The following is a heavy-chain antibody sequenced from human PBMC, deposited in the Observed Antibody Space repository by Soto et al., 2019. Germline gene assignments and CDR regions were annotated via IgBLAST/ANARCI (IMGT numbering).Heavy chain of an antibody. J-gene: IGHJ6*02. CDR1: GGSISSSNYY. CDR2: IYYSGSP. D-gene: IGHD3-10*01. V-gene: IGHV4-39*01. CDR3: AGTTYGSGSYSASYGMDV. Sequence: SETLSLTCTVSGGSISSSNYYWGWIRQPPGKGLEWIASIYYSGSPYNNPSLKSRVTMSVDTSKNQFSLELTSVTAADTAVYYCAGTTYGSGSYSASYGMDVWGQGTTVTVSS.